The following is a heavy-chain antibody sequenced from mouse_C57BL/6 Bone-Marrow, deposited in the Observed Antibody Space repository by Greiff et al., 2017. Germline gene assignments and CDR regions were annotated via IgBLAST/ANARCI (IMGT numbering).Heavy chain of an antibody. CDR1: GYAFTNYL. CDR2: INPGSGGT. D-gene: IGHD1-1*01. Sequence: QVQLQQSGAELVRPGTSVKVSCKASGYAFTNYLIEWVKQRPGQGLEWIGVINPGSGGTNYNEKFKGKATLTADKSSSTAYMQLSSLTSEDSAVYFCARGRGSSIFDYWGQGTTLTVSS. CDR3: ARGRGSSIFDY. V-gene: IGHV1-54*01. J-gene: IGHJ2*01.